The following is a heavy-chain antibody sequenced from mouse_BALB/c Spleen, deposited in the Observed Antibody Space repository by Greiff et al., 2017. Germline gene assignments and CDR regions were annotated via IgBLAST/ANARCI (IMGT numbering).Heavy chain of an antibody. J-gene: IGHJ3*01. CDR2: IRLKSNNYAT. CDR3: TRYGNYLPHAY. D-gene: IGHD2-1*01. Sequence: EVKVEESGGGLVQPGGSMKLSCVASGFTFSNYWMNWVRQSPEKGLEWVAEIRLKSNNYATHYAESVKGRFTISRDDSKSRLYLQMNSLRAEDTGIYYCTRYGNYLPHAYWGQGTLVTVSA. V-gene: IGHV6-6*02. CDR1: GFTFSNYW.